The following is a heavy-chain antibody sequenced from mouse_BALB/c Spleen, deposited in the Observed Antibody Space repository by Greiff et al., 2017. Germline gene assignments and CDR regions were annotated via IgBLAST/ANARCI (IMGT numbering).Heavy chain of an antibody. CDR2: IWGDGST. Sequence: VQLVESGPGLVAPSQSLSITCTVSGFSLTGYGVNWVRQPPGKGLEWLGMIWGDGSTDYNSALKSRLSISKDNSKSQVFLKMNSLQTDDTARYYCARDLYDYDNYYAMDYWGQGTSVTVSS. J-gene: IGHJ4*01. CDR1: GFSLTGYG. D-gene: IGHD2-4*01. CDR3: ARDLYDYDNYYAMDY. V-gene: IGHV2-6-7*01.